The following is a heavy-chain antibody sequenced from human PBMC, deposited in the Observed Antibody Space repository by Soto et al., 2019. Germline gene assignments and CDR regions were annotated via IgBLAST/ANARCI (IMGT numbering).Heavy chain of an antibody. CDR3: TRVEGYGDYFDY. J-gene: IGHJ4*02. D-gene: IGHD4-17*01. CDR2: IRSKAYGGTT. Sequence: SLRLSCTASGFTFGDYAMSWVRQAPGKGLEWVGFIRSKAYGGTTEYAASVKGRFTISRDDSKGIAYLQMNSLKTEDTAVYYCTRVEGYGDYFDYWGQGTLVTVSS. CDR1: GFTFGDYA. V-gene: IGHV3-49*04.